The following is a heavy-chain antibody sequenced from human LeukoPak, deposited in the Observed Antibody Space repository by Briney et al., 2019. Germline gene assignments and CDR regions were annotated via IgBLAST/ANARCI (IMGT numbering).Heavy chain of an antibody. J-gene: IGHJ4*02. CDR3: ARAPYYYDSSGYYS. V-gene: IGHV1-3*01. D-gene: IGHD3-22*01. Sequence: ASVKVSCKASGYTFTSYAMHWVRQAPGQRLEWMGWINAGNGNTKYSQKFQGRVTITRDTSASTAYKELSSLRSEDTAVYYCARAPYYYDSSGYYSWGQGTLVTVSS. CDR1: GYTFTSYA. CDR2: INAGNGNT.